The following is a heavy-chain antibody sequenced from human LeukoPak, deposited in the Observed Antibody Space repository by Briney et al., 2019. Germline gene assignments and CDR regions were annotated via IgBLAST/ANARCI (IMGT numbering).Heavy chain of an antibody. CDR1: GGTVSRYP. D-gene: IGHD2-2*02. J-gene: IGHJ5*02. V-gene: IGHV1-69*13. CDR2: IIPIFGTA. Sequence: SVKVSCKASGGTVSRYPISWVRQAPGQGLEWMGGIIPIFGTANYAQKFQGRVTITADESTSTAYMELSSLRSEDTAVYYCARDRPGRYCSTISCYSASPFDPWVQGTVVTVSS. CDR3: ARDRPGRYCSTISCYSASPFDP.